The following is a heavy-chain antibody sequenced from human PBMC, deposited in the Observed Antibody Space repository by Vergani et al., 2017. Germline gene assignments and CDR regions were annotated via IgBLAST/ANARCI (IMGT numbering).Heavy chain of an antibody. Sequence: QAQLQESGPRLVKPSQTLSLTCSFSGGSLDIHSQTWGGIRQPAGEGLGGIGLIVVKGNSNFSPSLGGRVTLSADASRGRFSLNLRSVTTSDTAVYYCARGNFGVNCPKYNWLAPWGRGILVTVSS. CDR1: GGSLDIHSQT. CDR2: IVVKGNS. J-gene: IGHJ5*02. CDR3: ARGNFGVNCPKYNWLAP. V-gene: IGHV4-61*02. D-gene: IGHD2-21*01.